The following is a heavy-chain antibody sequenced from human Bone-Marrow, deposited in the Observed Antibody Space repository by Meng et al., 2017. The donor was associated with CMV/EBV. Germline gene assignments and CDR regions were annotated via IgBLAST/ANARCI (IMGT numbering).Heavy chain of an antibody. Sequence: YGFTFSNAWMSWVRQVPGKGLEWVGRIKSQIDGGTTDYPTPVSDRFTILRDDSENMLYLQINSLRAEDTAVYYCARYMAPFKHYFDYWGQGTLVTVSS. CDR2: IKSQIDGGTT. CDR1: GFTFSNAW. J-gene: IGHJ4*02. V-gene: IGHV3-15*01. D-gene: IGHD1-14*01. CDR3: ARYMAPFKHYFDY.